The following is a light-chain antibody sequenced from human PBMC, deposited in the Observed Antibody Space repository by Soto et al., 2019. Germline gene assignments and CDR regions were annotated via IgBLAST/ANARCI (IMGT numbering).Light chain of an antibody. V-gene: IGKV3D-20*02. CDR3: QQRSNWPLT. CDR1: HTISSSY. CDR2: DAS. Sequence: EIVLTQSPGTLSLSPGEIATLYCRASHTISSSYLAWYQQKPGQAPRLLIYDASNRATGIPARFSGSGSGTDFTLTISSLEPEDFAVYYCQQRSNWPLTFGGGTKVDIK. J-gene: IGKJ4*01.